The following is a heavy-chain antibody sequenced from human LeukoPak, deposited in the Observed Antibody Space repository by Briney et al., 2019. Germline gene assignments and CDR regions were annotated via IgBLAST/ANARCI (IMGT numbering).Heavy chain of an antibody. Sequence: SETLSLTCAVYGGSFSGYYWSWIRQPPGKGLEWIGEINHSGSTNYNPSLMSRVTISVDTSKNQFSLKLSSVTAADTAVYYCARSSGWPDYWGQGTLVTVSS. CDR3: ARSSGWPDY. J-gene: IGHJ4*02. V-gene: IGHV4-34*01. CDR2: INHSGST. D-gene: IGHD6-19*01. CDR1: GGSFSGYY.